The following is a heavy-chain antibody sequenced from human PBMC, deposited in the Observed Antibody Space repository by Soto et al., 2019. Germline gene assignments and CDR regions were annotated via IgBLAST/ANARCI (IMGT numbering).Heavy chain of an antibody. V-gene: IGHV3-72*01. Sequence: EVQLAESGGGLVQPGGSLRLSCAASGFTFSDHYMDWVRQAPGKGLEWVGRSRDKVHSHTTEYAASVKGRFTISRGDSENSLYRQMNSLQAEDTAVYYCARGVVSTGYFDYWGQGTLVTVSS. CDR3: ARGVVSTGYFDY. D-gene: IGHD5-12*01. CDR1: GFTFSDHY. CDR2: SRDKVHSHTT. J-gene: IGHJ4*02.